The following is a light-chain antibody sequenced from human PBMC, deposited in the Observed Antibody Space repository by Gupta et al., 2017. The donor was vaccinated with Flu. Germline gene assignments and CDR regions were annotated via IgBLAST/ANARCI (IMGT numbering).Light chain of an antibody. J-gene: IGLJ2*01. CDR1: NLGKRF. V-gene: IGLV3-1*01. Sequence: SYELTQPPSVTVSPGQTATITCSGDNLGKRFVSWYLQRPGQSPVLVLYEDAHRPTGITERLSGSNSGDVATLTISETQTTDEAYYYCQAWDSNTYVVFGGGTRLTVL. CDR3: QAWDSNTYVV. CDR2: EDA.